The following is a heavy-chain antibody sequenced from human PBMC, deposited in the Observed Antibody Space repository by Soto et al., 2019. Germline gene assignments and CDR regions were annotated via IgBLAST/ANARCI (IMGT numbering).Heavy chain of an antibody. Sequence: PGGSLRLSCAASGFTFSSYSMNWVRQAPGKGLEWVSSISSSSSYIYYADSVKGRFTISRDNAKNSLYLQMNSLRAEDTAVYYCARDKSCSSTSCSPHYYYGMDVWGQGTKVTVSS. J-gene: IGHJ6*02. CDR2: ISSSSSYI. D-gene: IGHD2-2*01. V-gene: IGHV3-21*01. CDR1: GFTFSSYS. CDR3: ARDKSCSSTSCSPHYYYGMDV.